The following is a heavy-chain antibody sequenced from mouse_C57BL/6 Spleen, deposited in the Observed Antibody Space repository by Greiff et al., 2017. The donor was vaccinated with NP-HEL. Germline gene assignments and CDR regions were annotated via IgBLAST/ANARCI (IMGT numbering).Heavy chain of an antibody. V-gene: IGHV1-72*01. CDR2: IDPSSGGT. CDR1: GYTFTSYW. CDR3: AREGVGRWEFDV. D-gene: IGHD1-1*02. J-gene: IGHJ1*03. Sequence: QVQLKQPGAELVKPGASVKLSCKASGYTFTSYWMHWVKQRPGRGLEWIGRIDPSSGGTKYNEKFKSKATLTVDKPSSTAYMQLSSLTSEDSAVYYCAREGVGRWEFDVWGKGTTVTVSS.